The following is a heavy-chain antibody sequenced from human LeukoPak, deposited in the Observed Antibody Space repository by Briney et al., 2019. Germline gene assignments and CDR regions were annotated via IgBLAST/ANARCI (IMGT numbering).Heavy chain of an antibody. CDR2: IYPSDSDT. Sequence: GESLKISCQGSGYSFTNYWIGWVRQMSGKGLEWMGIIYPSDSDTRYNPSFRGQVTISADKSISTAYLQWSSLKASDTAMYYCARAATGITGETDYWGQGTLVTVSS. V-gene: IGHV5-51*01. CDR3: ARAATGITGETDY. D-gene: IGHD1-20*01. J-gene: IGHJ4*02. CDR1: GYSFTNYW.